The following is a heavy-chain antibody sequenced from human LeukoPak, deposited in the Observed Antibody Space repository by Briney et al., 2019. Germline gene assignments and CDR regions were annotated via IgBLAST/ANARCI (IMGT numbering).Heavy chain of an antibody. V-gene: IGHV3-74*01. D-gene: IGHD2-2*01. J-gene: IGHJ4*02. CDR3: AKASIYCSSTSCPLGYFDY. CDR1: GFTFSSYW. CDR2: INSDGSST. Sequence: PGGSVTLFCAASGFTFSSYWMHWVGQAPGKGLVWVSRINSDGSSTSYADSVEGRFTISRDNAKNTLYLQMNSLRAGDTAVYYCAKASIYCSSTSCPLGYFDYWGQGIVDTDSS.